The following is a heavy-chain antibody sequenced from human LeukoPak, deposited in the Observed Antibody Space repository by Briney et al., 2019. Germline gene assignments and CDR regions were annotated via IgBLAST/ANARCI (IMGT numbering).Heavy chain of an antibody. CDR3: ARRYCSGGSCLDY. V-gene: IGHV3-21*01. D-gene: IGHD2-15*01. J-gene: IGHJ4*02. CDR1: GFTFSSYS. CDR2: ISSSSSYI. Sequence: GGSLRLSCAASGFTFSSYSMNWVRQAPGKGLEWVSSISSSSSYIYYADSVKGRFTISRDNAKNSLYLQMNSLRAEDTAAYYCARRYCSGGSCLDYWGQGTLVTVSS.